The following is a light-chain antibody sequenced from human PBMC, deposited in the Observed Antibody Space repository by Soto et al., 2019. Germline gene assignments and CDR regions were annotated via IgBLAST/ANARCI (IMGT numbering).Light chain of an antibody. V-gene: IGLV2-8*01. Sequence: QSALTQPPSASGSPGQSVTISCTGTSSDVGGYNYVSWYQQHPGKAPKLMIYEVSKRPSGVPDRFSGSKSGNTASLTVSRLQAEDEADYYCRSYAGSNNVVFGGGTTLTVL. J-gene: IGLJ2*01. CDR1: SSDVGGYNY. CDR3: RSYAGSNNVV. CDR2: EVS.